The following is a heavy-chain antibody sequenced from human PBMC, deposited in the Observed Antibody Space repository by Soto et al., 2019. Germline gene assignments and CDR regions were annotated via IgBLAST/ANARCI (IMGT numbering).Heavy chain of an antibody. CDR3: GRWGGGMDV. Sequence: QVQLQESGPGLVKPSETLSLTCTVSGGSISSYYWNWIRQPPGKGLAWIAYIHYSGSTNYNSSLNSRVTMSVDTSKDQFSLKIGSVAVEYTAVYYCGRWGGGMDVWGQGTTVTVSS. CDR2: IHYSGST. CDR1: GGSISSYY. V-gene: IGHV4-59*01. D-gene: IGHD3-16*01. J-gene: IGHJ6*02.